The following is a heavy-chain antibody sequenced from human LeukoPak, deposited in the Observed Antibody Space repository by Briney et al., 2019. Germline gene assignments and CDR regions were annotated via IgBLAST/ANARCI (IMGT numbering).Heavy chain of an antibody. V-gene: IGHV3-23*01. CDR2: STGTGYST. J-gene: IGHJ4*02. CDR1: EFTFSNYA. Sequence: GGSLRLSCAASEFTFSNYAMSWVRQAQGKGLEWVSGSTGTGYSTYYADSGKGRFTISRDNSKKTLYLQMNSLRAEDTAVYYCAKDVKDFWSRYYMGAWLDYWAQGTLVTVSS. D-gene: IGHD3-3*01. CDR3: AKDVKDFWSRYYMGAWLDY.